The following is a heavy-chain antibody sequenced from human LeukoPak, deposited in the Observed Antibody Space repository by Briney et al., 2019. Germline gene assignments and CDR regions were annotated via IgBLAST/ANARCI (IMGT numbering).Heavy chain of an antibody. Sequence: SETLSLTCAVSGGSFSGYYWSWIHQPPGKGLEWIGEINHSGSTKYNPSLKSRVTISVDTSKNQFSLKLSSVTAADTAVYYCARRKLLWFGESLHSPPDYWGQGTLVTVSS. D-gene: IGHD3-10*01. CDR2: INHSGST. V-gene: IGHV4-34*01. CDR3: ARRKLLWFGESLHSPPDY. CDR1: GGSFSGYY. J-gene: IGHJ4*02.